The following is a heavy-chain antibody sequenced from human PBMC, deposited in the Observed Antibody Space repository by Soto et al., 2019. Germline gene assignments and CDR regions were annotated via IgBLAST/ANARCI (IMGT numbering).Heavy chain of an antibody. CDR1: GYTFTSYA. CDR2: INAGNGNT. Sequence: ASVQVSCKASGYTFTSYAMHWVRQAPGQRLEWMGWINAGNGNTKYAQKLQGRVTMTTDTSTSTAYMELRSLRSDDTAVYYCARDVDTAMVHFDYWGQGTLVTVSS. CDR3: ARDVDTAMVHFDY. D-gene: IGHD5-18*01. J-gene: IGHJ4*02. V-gene: IGHV1-3*01.